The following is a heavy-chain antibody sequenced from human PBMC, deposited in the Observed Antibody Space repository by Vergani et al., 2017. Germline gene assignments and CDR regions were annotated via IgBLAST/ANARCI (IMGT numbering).Heavy chain of an antibody. J-gene: IGHJ6*02. Sequence: EVQLEEYGGGLVLPGRSLRLSCVASGFTSAGYAMHWVRQAPGKGLEWVSGISGSGGSTYYAGSVKGRFTISRDSSKNTLYLQMNSLSAGDTAVYYCAKANPRNSXYDYLYYYHAMDVWGQGTTVTVSS. V-gene: IGHV3-23*04. CDR1: GFTSAGYA. CDR3: AKANPRNSXYDYLYYYHAMDV. D-gene: IGHD5-12*01. CDR2: ISGSGGST.